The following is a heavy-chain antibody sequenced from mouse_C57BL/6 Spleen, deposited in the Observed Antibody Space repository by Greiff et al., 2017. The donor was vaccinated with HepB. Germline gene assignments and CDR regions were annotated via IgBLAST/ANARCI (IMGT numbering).Heavy chain of an antibody. CDR2: IWSGGST. Sequence: QVQLKESGPGLVQPSQSLSITCTVSGFSLTSYGVHWVRQSPGKGLEWLGVIWSGGSTDYNAAFISRLSISKDNSKSQVFFKMNSLQADDTAIYYCGRNYGPLYWYFDVWGTGTTVTVSS. CDR3: GRNYGPLYWYFDV. J-gene: IGHJ1*03. CDR1: GFSLTSYG. V-gene: IGHV2-2*01. D-gene: IGHD1-2*01.